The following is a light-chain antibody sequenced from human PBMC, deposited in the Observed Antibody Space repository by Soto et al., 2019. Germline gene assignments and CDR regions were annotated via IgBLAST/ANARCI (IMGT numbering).Light chain of an antibody. CDR2: AAS. J-gene: IGKJ3*01. CDR1: QGIRNF. Sequence: DIQMTQSPTSLSASVGDRVTITCRASQGIRNFVAWYQQKPGKAPKLLIYAASTLQSGVPSRFSGSGSGTDLHRTINSLQPEDVATYYCQKYSSVPVFGPGTKVEIK. CDR3: QKYSSVPV. V-gene: IGKV1-27*01.